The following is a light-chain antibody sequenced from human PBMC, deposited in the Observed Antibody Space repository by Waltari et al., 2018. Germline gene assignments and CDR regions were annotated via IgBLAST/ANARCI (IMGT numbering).Light chain of an antibody. J-gene: IGKJ2*01. CDR2: GAS. V-gene: IGKV3-15*01. CDR1: QSISTN. CDR3: QQYDKWPYT. Sequence: IVMTQSPATLSVSPGERATLSGRASQSISTNLAWFQEKPGQAPRLLIYGASTRATGVPARFSGSGSGTYFTLVISSLQSEDFAVYYCQQYDKWPYTFGQGTKLEIK.